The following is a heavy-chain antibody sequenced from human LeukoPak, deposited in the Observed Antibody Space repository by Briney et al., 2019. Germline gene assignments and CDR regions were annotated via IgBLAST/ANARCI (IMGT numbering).Heavy chain of an antibody. D-gene: IGHD6-19*01. CDR1: GYTFTGYY. J-gene: IGHJ6*02. V-gene: IGHV1-2*06. CDR3: ARFPIAVVPGGYYGMDV. CDR2: INPNSGGT. Sequence: ASVKVSCKASGYTFTGYYMHWVRQAPGQGLEWMGRINPNSGGTNYAQKFQGRVTMTRDTSISTAYMELSRLRSDDTAVYYCARFPIAVVPGGYYGMDVWGQGTTVTVFS.